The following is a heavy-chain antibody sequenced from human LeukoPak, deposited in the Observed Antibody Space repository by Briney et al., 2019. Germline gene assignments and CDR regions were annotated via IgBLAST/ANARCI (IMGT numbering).Heavy chain of an antibody. CDR2: IYSGGNT. CDR1: GFTVSSNY. D-gene: IGHD2-15*01. Sequence: GGSLRLSCAASGFTVSSNYMGWVRQAPGKGLEYVSVIYSGGNTYYAGSVKGRFTISRDNSKNTVYLQMNSLRAEDTPVFYCARLVATSGRLYFDYWGQGNLVTVSS. V-gene: IGHV3-53*01. CDR3: ARLVATSGRLYFDY. J-gene: IGHJ4*02.